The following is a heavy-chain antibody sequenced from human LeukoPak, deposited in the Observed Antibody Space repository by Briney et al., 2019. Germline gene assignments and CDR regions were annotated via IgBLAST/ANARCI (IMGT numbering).Heavy chain of an antibody. CDR3: ARVLAYYYDSSGYYKNYAFDI. V-gene: IGHV4-61*02. D-gene: IGHD3-22*01. CDR2: IYTSGST. Sequence: SQTLSLTCTVSGGSISSGSYYWSWIRQPAGKGLEWIGRIYTSGSTNYNPSLKSRFTISVDTSKNQFSLKLSSVTAADTAVYYCARVLAYYYDSSGYYKNYAFDIWGQGTMVTVSS. J-gene: IGHJ3*02. CDR1: GGSISSGSYY.